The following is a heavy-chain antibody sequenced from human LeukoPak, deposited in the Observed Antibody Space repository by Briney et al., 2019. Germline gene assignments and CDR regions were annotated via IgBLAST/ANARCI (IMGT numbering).Heavy chain of an antibody. D-gene: IGHD3-16*01. V-gene: IGHV3-53*01. CDR2: IYSGGST. J-gene: IGHJ4*02. CDR1: GFTVSSNY. Sequence: PRGSLRLSCAASGFTVSSNYMSWVRQAPGKGLEWVSVIYSGGSTYYADSVKGRLTISRDNSKNTLYLQMNSLRAEDTAVYYCAAPSYGYFDYWGQGTLVTVSS. CDR3: AAPSYGYFDY.